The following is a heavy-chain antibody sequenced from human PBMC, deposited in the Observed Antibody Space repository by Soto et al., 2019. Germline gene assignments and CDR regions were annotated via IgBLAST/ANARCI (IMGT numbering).Heavy chain of an antibody. CDR2: IKEDGSEK. Sequence: GSLRLSCAASGFTFSTYWMSWVRQAPGKGLEWVANIKEDGSEKYYVDSVEGRFTISRDNAKNSLYLQMTSLRVEDTALYYCARGWGYFDSSGFPYLYAMDVWGQGTTVTVSS. CDR1: GFTFSTYW. CDR3: ARGWGYFDSSGFPYLYAMDV. D-gene: IGHD3-22*01. J-gene: IGHJ6*02. V-gene: IGHV3-7*01.